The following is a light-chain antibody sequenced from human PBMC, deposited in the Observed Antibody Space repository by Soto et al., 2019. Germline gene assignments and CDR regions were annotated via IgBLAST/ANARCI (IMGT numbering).Light chain of an antibody. CDR2: SDT. Sequence: SYELTQPPSVSVAPGKTASISCGGNDIGSKSVHWYQQKPGQAPVLVIYSDTDLPPVITERFSGSNSSNLATLTISRVAAGDEADYYCQVWDSGSAHVVFGGGTKLTVL. CDR1: DIGSKS. J-gene: IGLJ2*01. CDR3: QVWDSGSAHVV. V-gene: IGLV3-21*01.